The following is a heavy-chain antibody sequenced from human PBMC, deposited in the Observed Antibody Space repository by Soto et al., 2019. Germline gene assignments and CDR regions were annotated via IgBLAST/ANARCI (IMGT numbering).Heavy chain of an antibody. V-gene: IGHV3-23*01. CDR1: GITFGIRA. Sequence: GGSLRLSCVASGITFGIRAMSWVRHAPGEGLEWVSAITDTGGDTKYADSVRGRFTISRDNSKNTLYLQMSRLRAEDSALYYCARGSEESYPGSRIFDLWGRGTLVTVSS. D-gene: IGHD3-10*01. J-gene: IGHJ4*02. CDR3: ARGSEESYPGSRIFDL. CDR2: ITDTGGDT.